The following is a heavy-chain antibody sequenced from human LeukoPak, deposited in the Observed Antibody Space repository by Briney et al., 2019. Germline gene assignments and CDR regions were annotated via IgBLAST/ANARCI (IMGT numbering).Heavy chain of an antibody. Sequence: GGSLRLSWAASGFTFSSYSMNWARQAPGKGLEWVLSISSSSSYIYYADSVKGRFTISRDNAKNSLYLQMNSLRAEHTAVYYCARVGNYAQHYYYYMDVWGKGTTVTVSS. CDR1: GFTFSSYS. D-gene: IGHD4-11*01. J-gene: IGHJ6*03. CDR2: ISSSSSYI. CDR3: ARVGNYAQHYYYYMDV. V-gene: IGHV3-21*01.